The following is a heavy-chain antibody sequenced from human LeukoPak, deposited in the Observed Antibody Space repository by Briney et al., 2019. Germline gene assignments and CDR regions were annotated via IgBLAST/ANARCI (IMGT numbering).Heavy chain of an antibody. V-gene: IGHV4-59*11. CDR2: IYYSGGT. CDR1: GGSISSHY. J-gene: IGHJ5*02. Sequence: PSETLSLTCTVSGGSISSHYWSWIRQPPGKGLEWIGYIYYSGGTNYNPSLKSRVTISVDTSKNQFSLKLSSVTAADTAVYYCARYSSSWDSNWLDPWGQGTLVTVSS. D-gene: IGHD6-13*01. CDR3: ARYSSSWDSNWLDP.